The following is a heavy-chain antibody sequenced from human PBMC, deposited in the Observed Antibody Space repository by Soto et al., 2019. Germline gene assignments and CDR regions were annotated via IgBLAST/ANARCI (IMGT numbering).Heavy chain of an antibody. J-gene: IGHJ4*02. Sequence: SLRLSCAASGFTFSSYSMSWVRQAPGKGLEWVSSISSSSTYISYADSMKGRFTISRDNAKNSLYLQVNSLRAEDTAVYYCARGAVAAAGIPTYYFDCWGQGTLVTVSS. CDR2: ISSSSTYI. CDR3: ARGAVAAAGIPTYYFDC. V-gene: IGHV3-21*01. D-gene: IGHD6-13*01. CDR1: GFTFSSYS.